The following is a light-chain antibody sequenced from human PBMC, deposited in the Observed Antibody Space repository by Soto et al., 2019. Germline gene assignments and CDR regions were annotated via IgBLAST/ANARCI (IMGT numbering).Light chain of an antibody. J-gene: IGLJ2*01. CDR3: AAWDDSLNAVV. V-gene: IGLV1-44*01. Sequence: QSVLTQPPSASGTPGQRVTISCSGSSSNIGSNTVNWYQQLPGTAPKLLIYSNNQRPSGVPDRFSGSKSGPSDSLAISGLQSEDEADYYCAAWDDSLNAVVFGGGTKLTVL. CDR2: SNN. CDR1: SSNIGSNT.